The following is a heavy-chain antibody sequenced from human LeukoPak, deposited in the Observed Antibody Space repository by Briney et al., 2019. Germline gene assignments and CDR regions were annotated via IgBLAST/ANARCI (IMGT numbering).Heavy chain of an antibody. J-gene: IGHJ4*02. D-gene: IGHD6-13*01. CDR3: ARVVASSWSRFFDY. CDR1: GFTVSSNY. CDR2: IYSGGST. V-gene: IGHV3-66*02. Sequence: PGGSLRLSCAASGFTVSSNYMSWVRQAPGKGLEWVSVIYSGGSTYDADSVKSRFTISRDNTKNTLYLQINSLRAEDTAVYYCARVVASSWSRFFDYWGQGTLVTASS.